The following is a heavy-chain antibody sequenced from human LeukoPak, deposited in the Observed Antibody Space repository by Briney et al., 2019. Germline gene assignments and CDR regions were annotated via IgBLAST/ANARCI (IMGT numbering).Heavy chain of an antibody. CDR1: GGSISSGGYY. CDR2: IYYSGST. D-gene: IGHD3-3*01. V-gene: IGHV4-31*03. J-gene: IGHJ4*02. Sequence: SETLSLTRTVSGGSISSGGYYWSWIRQHPGKGLEWIGYIYYSGSTYYNPSLKSRVTISVDTSKNQFSLKLSSVTAADTAVYYCARAGGFFSPFGYWGQGTLVTVSS. CDR3: ARAGGFFSPFGY.